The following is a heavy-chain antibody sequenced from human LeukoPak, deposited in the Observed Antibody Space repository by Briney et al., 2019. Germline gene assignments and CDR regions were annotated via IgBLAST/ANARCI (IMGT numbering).Heavy chain of an antibody. Sequence: ASVKVSSKASGGTFSSYAISWVRQAPGQGLEWMGGIIPIFGAANYAQKFQGRVTITTDESTSTAYMELSSLRSEDTAVYYCARGARYCSSTSCHEYYYYYMDVWGKGTTVTVSS. D-gene: IGHD2-2*01. V-gene: IGHV1-69*05. J-gene: IGHJ6*03. CDR2: IIPIFGAA. CDR1: GGTFSSYA. CDR3: ARGARYCSSTSCHEYYYYYMDV.